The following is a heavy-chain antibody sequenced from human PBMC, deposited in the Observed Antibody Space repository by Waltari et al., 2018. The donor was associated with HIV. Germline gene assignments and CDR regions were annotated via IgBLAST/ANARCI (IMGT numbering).Heavy chain of an antibody. Sequence: QLQESGPGLVKPSETLSLTCTVSGGSISSSSFFWGWIRQAPGKGLEWLGSVYHTGNTFYNPSLKSRVSMFIDRATNQFSLRLTSVTAADTGIYYCARQPSAWDIWGQGMLVSVSS. CDR2: VYHTGNT. CDR1: GGSISSSSFF. CDR3: ARQPSAWDI. D-gene: IGHD1-26*01. J-gene: IGHJ4*02. V-gene: IGHV4-39*01.